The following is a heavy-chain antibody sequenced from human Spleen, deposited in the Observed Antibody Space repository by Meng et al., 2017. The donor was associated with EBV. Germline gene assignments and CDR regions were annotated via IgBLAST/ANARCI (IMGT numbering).Heavy chain of an antibody. J-gene: IGHJ5*02. V-gene: IGHV1-3*04. CDR1: GYTFTSYA. Sequence: QVQLGQSGAEVKKPGASVKVSCKASGYTFTSYAMHWVRQAPGQSLEWMGWINTGSGNTKYSQKFQGRVTIAWDASATTAYMELSSLRSEDTAVYYCVRPISPVWFDPWGQGTLVTVSS. D-gene: IGHD3-3*02. CDR3: VRPISPVWFDP. CDR2: INTGSGNT.